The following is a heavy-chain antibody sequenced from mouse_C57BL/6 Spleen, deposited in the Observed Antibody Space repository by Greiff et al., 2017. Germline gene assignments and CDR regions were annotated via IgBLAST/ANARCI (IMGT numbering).Heavy chain of an antibody. CDR1: GYAFSSSW. CDR2: IYPGDGDT. V-gene: IGHV1-82*01. J-gene: IGHJ2*01. D-gene: IGHD1-1*01. Sequence: QVQLQQSGPELVKPGASVKISCKASGYAFSSSWLNWVKQRPGKGLEWIGRIYPGDGDTNYNGKFKGKATLTADKSSSTAYMQLSSLTSEDSAVYFCAREHITTVVAGYWGQGTTLTVSS. CDR3: AREHITTVVAGY.